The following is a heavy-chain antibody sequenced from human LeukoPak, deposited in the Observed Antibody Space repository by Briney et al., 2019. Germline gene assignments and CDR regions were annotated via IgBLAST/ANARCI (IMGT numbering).Heavy chain of an antibody. CDR1: GFTFGDYL. Sequence: GGSLRLSCTASGFTFGDYLMSWFRQAPGKGLEWIGFISGGTTEYAASVKGRFTISRDDSTSIAYLKMNSLTTEDTAVYYCSRGSGWLSAYWGQGTLVTVSS. CDR3: SRGSGWLSAY. J-gene: IGHJ4*02. CDR2: ISGGTT. D-gene: IGHD6-19*01. V-gene: IGHV3-49*03.